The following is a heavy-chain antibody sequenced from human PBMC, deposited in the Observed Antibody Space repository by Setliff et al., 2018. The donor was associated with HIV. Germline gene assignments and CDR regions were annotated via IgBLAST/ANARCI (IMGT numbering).Heavy chain of an antibody. CDR2: ISATGTTV. D-gene: IGHD1-26*01. Sequence: PGGSLRLSCAASGFVFTDHSFHWVRQAPGEGLEWPSYISATGTTVSYADSVRGRFIISRDSVRNELYLQMKRLRVEDTALYYCVRDQLRVPERWDFDFWGQGTLVTVSS. CDR3: VRDQLRVPERWDFDF. CDR1: GFVFTDHS. V-gene: IGHV3-48*01. J-gene: IGHJ4*02.